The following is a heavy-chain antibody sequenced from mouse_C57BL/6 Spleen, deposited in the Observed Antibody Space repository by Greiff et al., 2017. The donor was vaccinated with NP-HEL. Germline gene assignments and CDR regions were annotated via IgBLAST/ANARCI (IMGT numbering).Heavy chain of an antibody. CDR2: IYPGNSDT. V-gene: IGHV1-5*01. CDR3: TSSDEGLAY. CDR1: GYTFTSYW. Sequence: VQLQQPGAELVKPGASVKLSCKASGYTFTSYWMHWVKQRPGQGLEWIGAIYPGNSDTSYNQKFKGKAKLTAVTSASTAYMELSSLTNEDSAVYYCTSSDEGLAYWGQGTLVTVSA. J-gene: IGHJ3*01.